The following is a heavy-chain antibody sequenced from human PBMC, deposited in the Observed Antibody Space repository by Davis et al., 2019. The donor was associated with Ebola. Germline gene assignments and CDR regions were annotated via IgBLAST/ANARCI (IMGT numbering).Heavy chain of an antibody. CDR3: AHRPYSGYNYVPWFDY. CDR1: GFSPSTSGVG. D-gene: IGHD5-12*01. J-gene: IGHJ5*01. V-gene: IGHV2-5*02. CDR2: IDWVDDE. Sequence: SGPTLAKPTQTLTLTCTFSGFSPSTSGVGLAWIRQSPGQALVWLALIDWVDDERYSPSLKNRLTITKDTSKNQVVLTMTNMSPVDTATYFCAHRPYSGYNYVPWFDYWGQGTLVTVSS.